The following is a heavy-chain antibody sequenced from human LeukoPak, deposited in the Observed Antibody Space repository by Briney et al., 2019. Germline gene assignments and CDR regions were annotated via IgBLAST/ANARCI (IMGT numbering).Heavy chain of an antibody. CDR3: ATAGTAAIPGYYFDY. J-gene: IGHJ4*02. Sequence: SQTLSLTCAVYGGSFSGHYWSCIRQPPGKGLEWIGEINHSGSTNYNPSLKSRVTISLDTSKNQFSLKLSSVTAADTAVYYCATAGTAAIPGYYFDYWGQGTLVTVSS. CDR2: INHSGST. CDR1: GGSFSGHY. D-gene: IGHD6-13*01. V-gene: IGHV4-34*01.